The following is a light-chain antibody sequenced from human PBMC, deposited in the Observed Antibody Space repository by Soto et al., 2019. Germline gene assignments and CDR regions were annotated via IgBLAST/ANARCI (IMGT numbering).Light chain of an antibody. CDR3: QQYFNTPVT. CDR2: WAS. V-gene: IGKV4-1*01. J-gene: IGKJ4*01. CDR1: PSVLFSRDKRNY. Sequence: DFVMTQSPDSLAVSLGERVTISCKSSPSVLFSRDKRNYLAWYQQKPGQPPKLLIYWASTRESGVPDRFSGSGSGTDFTLTISSLQAEDVAVYYCQQYFNTPVTFGGGTKL.